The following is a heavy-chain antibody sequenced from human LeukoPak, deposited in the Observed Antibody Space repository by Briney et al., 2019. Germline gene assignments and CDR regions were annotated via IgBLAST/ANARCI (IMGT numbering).Heavy chain of an antibody. CDR3: ARARMGTTPFESFNI. D-gene: IGHD1-26*01. CDR2: INPNRGDT. J-gene: IGHJ3*02. Sequence: GASVKVSCKASGYTFTSYAMHWVRQAPGRGLEWMGRINPNRGDTHYAQKFQGRVTMTRDTSINTAYMELSRLRSDDTALYYCARARMGTTPFESFNIWGQGTMVTVSS. V-gene: IGHV1-2*06. CDR1: GYTFTSYA.